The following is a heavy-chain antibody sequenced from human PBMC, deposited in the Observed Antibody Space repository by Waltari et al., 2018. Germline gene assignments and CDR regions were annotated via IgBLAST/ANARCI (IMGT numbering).Heavy chain of an antibody. Sequence: QVQLQESGPGLVKPSGTLSLTCAVSGGSISSSNWWSWVRQPPGKGLEWIGEIYHSGSTNDNPSLKSRVTISVDKSKNQFSLKLSSVTAADTAVYYCASIRTEPATSGIAVAGTGDFDYWGQGTLVTVSS. CDR2: IYHSGST. V-gene: IGHV4-4*02. D-gene: IGHD6-19*01. CDR3: ASIRTEPATSGIAVAGTGDFDY. J-gene: IGHJ4*02. CDR1: GGSISSSNW.